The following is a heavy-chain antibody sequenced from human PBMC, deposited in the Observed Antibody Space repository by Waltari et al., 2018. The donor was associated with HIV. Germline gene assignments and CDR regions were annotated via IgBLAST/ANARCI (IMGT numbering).Heavy chain of an antibody. CDR3: AKYSGSYWGAHNWFDP. CDR1: GFTFGTYW. CDR2: IKQDGSEK. V-gene: IGHV3-7*01. Sequence: ELRLVESGGGLFRLGGSLRPPCAPPGFTFGTYWLIWLRQAPGKGLEWVANIKQDGSEKHYADSVRGRFTISRDNTKNSLYLQMNSLRAEDTAVYYCAKYSGSYWGAHNWFDPWGQGTLVTVSS. J-gene: IGHJ5*02. D-gene: IGHD1-26*01.